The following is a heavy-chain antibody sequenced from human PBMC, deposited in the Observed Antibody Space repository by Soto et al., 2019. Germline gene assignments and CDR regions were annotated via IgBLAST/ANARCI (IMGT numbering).Heavy chain of an antibody. Sequence: LRLSCEVSGDNFRGYAMSWVRQAPGKGLEWVSGIRIGPGITYYADSVKGRFTISSDISRKTVYLQMNNLRGEDTALYFCARSRSAMADGMNVWGQGTTVTVSS. CDR1: GDNFRGYA. J-gene: IGHJ6*02. CDR3: ARSRSAMADGMNV. CDR2: IRIGPGIT. D-gene: IGHD5-18*01. V-gene: IGHV3-23*01.